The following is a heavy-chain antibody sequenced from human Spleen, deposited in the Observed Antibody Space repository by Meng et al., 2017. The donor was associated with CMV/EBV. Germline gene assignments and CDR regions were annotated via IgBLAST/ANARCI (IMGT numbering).Heavy chain of an antibody. J-gene: IGHJ6*02. Sequence: GSLRLSCAVYGGSFSGYYWSWIRQPPGKGLEWIGEINHSGSTYYNPSLKSRVTISVDTSKNQFSLKLSSVTAADTAVYYCARAIAARGNYYYGMDVWGQGTTVTVSS. CDR2: INHSGST. V-gene: IGHV4-34*01. CDR3: ARAIAARGNYYYGMDV. D-gene: IGHD6-13*01. CDR1: GGSFSGYY.